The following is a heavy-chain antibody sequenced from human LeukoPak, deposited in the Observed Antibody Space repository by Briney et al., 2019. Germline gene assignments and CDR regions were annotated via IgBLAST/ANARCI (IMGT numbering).Heavy chain of an antibody. CDR3: ARDRGPRTGFMVREAYDY. J-gene: IGHJ4*02. D-gene: IGHD3-10*01. Sequence: GGSLRLSCAASGFTFSGYWIHWVRQAPGKGLVWVSRINTDGSITNYADSVKGRFSISRDNAKNTLYLQMSSLRAEDTAVYYCARDRGPRTGFMVREAYDYWGQGTLVTVSS. V-gene: IGHV3-74*01. CDR1: GFTFSGYW. CDR2: INTDGSIT.